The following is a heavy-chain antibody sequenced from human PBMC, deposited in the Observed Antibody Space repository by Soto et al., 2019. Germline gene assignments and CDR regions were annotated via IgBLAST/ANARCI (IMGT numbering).Heavy chain of an antibody. J-gene: IGHJ6*02. CDR1: GASITQYY. CDR3: ASSNIAAAGFYYYGMDV. Sequence: SETLSLTCTVSGASITQYYWNWIRQPPGKGLEWIGYIYYSGSTNYNPSLKSRVTISVDTSKNQFSLKLSSVTAADTAVYYCASSNIAAAGFYYYGMDVWGRGTTVTVSS. CDR2: IYYSGST. D-gene: IGHD6-13*01. V-gene: IGHV4-59*01.